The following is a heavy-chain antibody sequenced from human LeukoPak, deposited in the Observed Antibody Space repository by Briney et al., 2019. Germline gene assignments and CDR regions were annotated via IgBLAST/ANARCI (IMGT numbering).Heavy chain of an antibody. Sequence: ASVKVSCKASGYSFTSHYMHWVRQAPGQGFEWMGIINPSGGSTSYAQKFQGRITMTRDTSTSTVYMELSSLRSEDTAVYYCARDSCSTNSCLDYWGQGTLVTVSS. CDR2: INPSGGST. CDR3: ARDSCSTNSCLDY. V-gene: IGHV1-46*01. D-gene: IGHD2-2*01. J-gene: IGHJ4*02. CDR1: GYSFTSHY.